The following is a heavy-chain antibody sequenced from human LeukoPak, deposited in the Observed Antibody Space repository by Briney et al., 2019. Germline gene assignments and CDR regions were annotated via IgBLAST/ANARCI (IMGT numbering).Heavy chain of an antibody. CDR2: INPNSGGT. V-gene: IGHV1-2*02. J-gene: IGHJ4*02. CDR3: AREEENYYDSSGYYPPMG. D-gene: IGHD3-22*01. CDR1: GYTFTGYY. Sequence: ASVKVSCKASGYTFTGYYMHWVRQAPGQGLEWMGWINPNSGGTNYAQKFQGRVTMTTDTSTSTAYMELRSLRSDDTAVYYCAREEENYYDSSGYYPPMGWGQGTLVTVSS.